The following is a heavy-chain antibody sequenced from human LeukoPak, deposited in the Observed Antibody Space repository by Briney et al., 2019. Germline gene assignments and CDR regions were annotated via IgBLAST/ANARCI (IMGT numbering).Heavy chain of an antibody. Sequence: ASVKLSCKAFGYTFTGYYMHWVRQAPGQGLEWMGIINPSGGSTSYAQKFQGRVTMTRDMSTSTVYMELSSLRSEDTAVYYCATLSYCSGGSCQKGFDYWGQGTLVTVSS. CDR1: GYTFTGYY. CDR3: ATLSYCSGGSCQKGFDY. V-gene: IGHV1-46*01. D-gene: IGHD2-15*01. CDR2: INPSGGST. J-gene: IGHJ4*02.